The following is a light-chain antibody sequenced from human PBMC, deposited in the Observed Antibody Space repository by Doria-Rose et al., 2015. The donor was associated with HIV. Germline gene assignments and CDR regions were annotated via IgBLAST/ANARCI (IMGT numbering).Light chain of an antibody. V-gene: IGKV4-1*01. CDR2: WAS. CDR1: QSLLYTSKNY. Sequence: DIRVTQSPESLGMSLGERATLSCKSNQSLLYTSKNYLVWYQQKPGQPPKLLIYWASTRQSGVPARFSGSGSGTDFTLTISSLEAEDVAVYYCQQYYDTPSFGPGTTVDIK. CDR3: QQYYDTPS. J-gene: IGKJ3*01.